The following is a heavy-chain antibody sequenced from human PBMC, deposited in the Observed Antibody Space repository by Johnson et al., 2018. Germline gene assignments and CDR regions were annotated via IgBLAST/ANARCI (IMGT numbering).Heavy chain of an antibody. J-gene: IGHJ3*02. D-gene: IGHD3-10*02. CDR3: AKDFLLVFGDLSGAFDS. Sequence: QVQLVQSGGGVVQPGRSXRLSCAASGFTFSSYGMHWVRQAPGKGLEWVAVISYDGSNKYYADSVKGRFTISRDNSKNTLYLQMNSLRAADPAVYYCAKDFLLVFGDLSGAFDSWGQGTMVPVSS. CDR2: ISYDGSNK. V-gene: IGHV3-30*18. CDR1: GFTFSSYG.